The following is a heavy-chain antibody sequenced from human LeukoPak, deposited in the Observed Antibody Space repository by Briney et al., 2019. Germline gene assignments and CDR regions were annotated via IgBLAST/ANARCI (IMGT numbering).Heavy chain of an antibody. Sequence: ASETLSLTCTVSGGSISSSSYYWSWIRQPPGKGLEYLGHIYYGGSTDYNPSLKSRLTISLDASKNQFSLRLSFVTAADTAVYFCASAKNTVMVNWGQGTLITVSS. V-gene: IGHV4-61*01. CDR1: GGSISSSSYY. CDR2: IYYGGST. J-gene: IGHJ4*02. D-gene: IGHD5-18*01. CDR3: ASAKNTVMVN.